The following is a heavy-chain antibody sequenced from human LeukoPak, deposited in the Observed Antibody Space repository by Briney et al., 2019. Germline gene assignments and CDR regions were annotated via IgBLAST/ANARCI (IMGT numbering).Heavy chain of an antibody. CDR1: GFAFSSYA. J-gene: IGHJ4*02. D-gene: IGHD2-15*01. V-gene: IGHV3-23*01. Sequence: GGSLRLSCAASGFAFSSYAMSWVRLAPGKGLERVSAISGSGGSTYYADSVKGRFTISRDNSKNTLFLQMTSLRAEDTALYYCAKEGVAARYEYFDYWGQGTLVTVSS. CDR2: ISGSGGST. CDR3: AKEGVAARYEYFDY.